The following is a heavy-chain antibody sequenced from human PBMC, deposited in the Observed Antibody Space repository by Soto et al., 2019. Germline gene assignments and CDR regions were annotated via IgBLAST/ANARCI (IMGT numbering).Heavy chain of an antibody. Sequence: QVQLVESGGGVVQPGRSLRLSCAASGFTFSSYAMHWVRQAPGKGLEWVAVISYDGSNKYYADSVKGRFTISRDNSKNTRYLQMNSLRAEDTAVYYGARARLDTPDVDYWGQGTLVTVSS. CDR2: ISYDGSNK. CDR1: GFTFSSYA. V-gene: IGHV3-30-3*01. J-gene: IGHJ4*02. CDR3: ARARLDTPDVDY. D-gene: IGHD3-16*01.